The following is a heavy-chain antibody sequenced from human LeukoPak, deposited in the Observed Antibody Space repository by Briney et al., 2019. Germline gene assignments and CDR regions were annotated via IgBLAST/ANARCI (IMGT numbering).Heavy chain of an antibody. CDR1: DYSISNAYY. Sequence: SETLSLTCTVSDYSISNAYYWGWIRQPPGKGLEWIGSIYHSGSSYYNPSLKSRVTISLDTSKNQFSLKLSSVTAADTAVYYCARAVGRANMDVWGKGTTVTISS. CDR2: IYHSGSS. V-gene: IGHV4-38-2*02. J-gene: IGHJ6*03. CDR3: ARAVGRANMDV. D-gene: IGHD2-15*01.